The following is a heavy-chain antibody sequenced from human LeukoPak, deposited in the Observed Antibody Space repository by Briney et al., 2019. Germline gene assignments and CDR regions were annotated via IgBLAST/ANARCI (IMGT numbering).Heavy chain of an antibody. J-gene: IGHJ4*02. CDR2: IDPSDSYT. D-gene: IGHD3-22*01. Sequence: GESLRISCKGSGYSFTNYWITWVRQMPGKGLECVGKIDPSDSYTNYSPSFQGHVTISADKSINTAYLQWSSLEASDTAIYFCGRHLGGYTHFDYWGQGTLVTVSS. CDR3: GRHLGGYTHFDY. CDR1: GYSFTNYW. V-gene: IGHV5-10-1*01.